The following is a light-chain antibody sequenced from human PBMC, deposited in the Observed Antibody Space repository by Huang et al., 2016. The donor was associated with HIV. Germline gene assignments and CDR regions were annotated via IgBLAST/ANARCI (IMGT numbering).Light chain of an antibody. Sequence: IVLTQTPLYLSVTPGQPASISCKSSQSLLHSDGRTYLSWYFQRPGQSPPLLIFEASRRFSGQPDRFSGSGSGTDFTLKISRVEADDVGIYYCMQGKEVPRTFGQGTNVDIK. J-gene: IGKJ1*01. CDR2: EAS. CDR3: MQGKEVPRT. V-gene: IGKV2-29*03. CDR1: QSLLHSDGRTY.